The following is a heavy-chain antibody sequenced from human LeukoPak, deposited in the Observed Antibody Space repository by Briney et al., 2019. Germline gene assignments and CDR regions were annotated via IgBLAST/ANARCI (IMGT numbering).Heavy chain of an antibody. CDR3: ASSINWG. CDR1: GYSISSGYY. D-gene: IGHD7-27*01. V-gene: IGHV4-38-2*01. J-gene: IGHJ4*02. Sequence: PSETLSLTCAVSGYSISSGYYWGWIRQPPGKGLEWIGSIYHSGSTYYNPSLKSRVTISVDMSKNQFSLKLSSVTAADTAVYYCASSINWGWGQGTLVTVSS. CDR2: IYHSGST.